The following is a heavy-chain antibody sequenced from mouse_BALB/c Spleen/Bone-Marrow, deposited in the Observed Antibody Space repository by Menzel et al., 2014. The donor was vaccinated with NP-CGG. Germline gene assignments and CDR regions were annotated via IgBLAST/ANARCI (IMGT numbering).Heavy chain of an antibody. Sequence: EVQLQQSGPELVKPGASVKISCKASGYSFTGYFMNWVMQSHGKSLEWIGRINPYNGDTFHNQKFKGKATLTVDKSSSTAHMELRSLASEDSAVYYCARGYYDSSSWFAYWGQGTLVTVSA. D-gene: IGHD1-1*01. V-gene: IGHV1-20*02. CDR1: GYSFTGYF. CDR3: ARGYYDSSSWFAY. CDR2: INPYNGDT. J-gene: IGHJ3*01.